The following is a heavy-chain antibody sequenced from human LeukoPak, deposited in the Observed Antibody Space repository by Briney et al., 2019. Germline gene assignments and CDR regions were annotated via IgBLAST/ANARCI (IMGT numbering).Heavy chain of an antibody. D-gene: IGHD6-19*01. CDR1: GGSISSSSYY. V-gene: IGHV4-39*07. J-gene: IGHJ5*02. CDR3: ARDPPSIAVAGGNWFDP. Sequence: SETLSLTCTVSGGSISSSSYYWGWIRQPPGKGLEWIGSIYYSGSTYYNPSLKSRVTISVDTSKNQFSLKLSSVTAADTAVYYCARDPPSIAVAGGNWFDPWGQGTLVTVSS. CDR2: IYYSGST.